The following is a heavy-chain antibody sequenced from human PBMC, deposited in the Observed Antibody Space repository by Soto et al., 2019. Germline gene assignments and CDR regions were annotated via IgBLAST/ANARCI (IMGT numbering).Heavy chain of an antibody. D-gene: IGHD3-22*01. Sequence: SVKVSCKASGGTFSSYAISWVRQAPEQGLEWMGGIIPIFGTANYAQKFQGRVTITADESTSTAYMELSSLRSEDTAVYYCARDHDSSGYYSLGASDIWGQGTMVTVSS. CDR1: GGTFSSYA. V-gene: IGHV1-69*13. CDR2: IIPIFGTA. J-gene: IGHJ3*02. CDR3: ARDHDSSGYYSLGASDI.